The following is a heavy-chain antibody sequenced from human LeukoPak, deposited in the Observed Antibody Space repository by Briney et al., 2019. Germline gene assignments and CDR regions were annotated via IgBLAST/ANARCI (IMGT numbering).Heavy chain of an antibody. Sequence: KPSETLPLTCTVSGGSISSYYWSWIRQPAGKGLEWIGRIYHSGSTYYNPSLKSRVTISVDTSKNQFSLKLSSVTAADTAVYYCARHNWNDGAFDIWGQGTMVTVSS. V-gene: IGHV4-59*08. CDR3: ARHNWNDGAFDI. D-gene: IGHD1-1*01. J-gene: IGHJ3*02. CDR1: GGSISSYY. CDR2: IYHSGST.